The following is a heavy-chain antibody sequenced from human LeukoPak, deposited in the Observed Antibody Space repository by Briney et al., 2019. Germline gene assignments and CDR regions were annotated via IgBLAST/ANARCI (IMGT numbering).Heavy chain of an antibody. V-gene: IGHV4-61*02. CDR1: GGSISSGSYY. CDR3: ARYYYGSPFDI. D-gene: IGHD3-10*01. CDR2: IYTSGST. J-gene: IGHJ3*02. Sequence: SQTLSLTCTVSGGSISSGSYYWSWIRQPAGKGLEWIGRIYTSGSTNYNPSLTSRVTISVDTSKNQFSLKLSSVTAADTAVYYCARYYYGSPFDIWGQGTMVTVSS.